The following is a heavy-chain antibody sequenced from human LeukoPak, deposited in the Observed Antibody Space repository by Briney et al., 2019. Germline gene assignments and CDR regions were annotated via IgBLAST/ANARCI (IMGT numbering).Heavy chain of an antibody. CDR2: IYYSGST. D-gene: IGHD4-11*01. CDR3: ARKGGDYSNSLYNWFDP. Sequence: PSETLSLTCTVSGGSISSSSYYWGWIRQPPGKGLEWIGSIYYSGSTYYNPSLKSRVTISVDTSKNQFSLKLSSVTAADTAVYYCARKGGDYSNSLYNWFDPWGQGTLVTVSS. CDR1: GGSISSSSYY. J-gene: IGHJ5*02. V-gene: IGHV4-39*01.